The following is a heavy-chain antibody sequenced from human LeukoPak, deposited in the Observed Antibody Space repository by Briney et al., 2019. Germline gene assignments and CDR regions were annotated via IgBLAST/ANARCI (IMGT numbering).Heavy chain of an antibody. J-gene: IGHJ4*02. Sequence: PGGSLRLSCGASGHTFSVYYMTWIRQAPGKGLEWISYISATGSYRNYADSVKGRFTISRDNAKNSLYLQLNSLRAEDTAVYYCARDGDYPGYFDYWAQGTLVTVSS. CDR2: ISATGSYR. CDR1: GHTFSVYY. CDR3: ARDGDYPGYFDY. V-gene: IGHV3-11*05. D-gene: IGHD4-17*01.